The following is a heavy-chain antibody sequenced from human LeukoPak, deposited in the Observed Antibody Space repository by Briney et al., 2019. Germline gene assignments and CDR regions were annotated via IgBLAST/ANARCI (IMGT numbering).Heavy chain of an antibody. CDR1: GYSISSGYY. V-gene: IGHV4-38-2*02. J-gene: IGHJ6*03. CDR2: IDHSGST. Sequence: PSETLSLTCTVSGYSISSGYYWGWIRQPPGKGLEWTGSIDHSGSTYYNPSLKSRITISVDTSKNQFSLKLSSVTAADTAVYYCARAVYSSSWYGSYYYMDVWGKGTTVTISS. D-gene: IGHD6-13*01. CDR3: ARAVYSSSWYGSYYYMDV.